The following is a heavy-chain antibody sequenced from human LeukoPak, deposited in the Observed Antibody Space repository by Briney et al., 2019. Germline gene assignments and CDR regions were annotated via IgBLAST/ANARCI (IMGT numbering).Heavy chain of an antibody. CDR1: GGSISSYY. J-gene: IGHJ4*02. D-gene: IGHD2-2*01. Sequence: SETLSLTCTVSGGSISSYYWSWIRQPPGKGLEWIGSIYYSGSTYYNPSLKSRVTISVDTSKNQFSLKLSSVTAADTAVYYCARGRYCSSTSCFPFDYWGQGTLVTVSS. V-gene: IGHV4-39*01. CDR2: IYYSGST. CDR3: ARGRYCSSTSCFPFDY.